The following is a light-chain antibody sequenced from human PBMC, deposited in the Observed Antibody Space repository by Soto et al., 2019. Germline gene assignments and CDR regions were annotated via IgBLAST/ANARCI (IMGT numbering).Light chain of an antibody. J-gene: IGKJ1*01. CDR2: LAS. Sequence: DIVMTQSPLSLPVMPGEPASISCRSSQSLLHSNGYNFLDWYLQRPGQSPRFLIYLASNRSSGVPDRFSGSGSGTDFTLKISRVEAEDVGVYYCMQALQSPRTFGQGTKVEIK. CDR3: MQALQSPRT. V-gene: IGKV2-28*01. CDR1: QSLLHSNGYNF.